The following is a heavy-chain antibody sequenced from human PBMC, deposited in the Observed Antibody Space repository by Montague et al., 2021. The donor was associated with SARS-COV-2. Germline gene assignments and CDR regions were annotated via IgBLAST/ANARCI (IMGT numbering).Heavy chain of an antibody. D-gene: IGHD5-18*01. V-gene: IGHV3-9*01. Sequence: SLRLSFAASGFTFDDYAMHWVRQAPGKGLEWVSGISWNSGSIGYADSVKGRFTISRDNAKNFLYLQMNSLRAEDTALYYCAKDINSYGEYYFDYWGQGTLVTVSS. CDR1: GFTFDDYA. CDR3: AKDINSYGEYYFDY. CDR2: ISWNSGSI. J-gene: IGHJ4*02.